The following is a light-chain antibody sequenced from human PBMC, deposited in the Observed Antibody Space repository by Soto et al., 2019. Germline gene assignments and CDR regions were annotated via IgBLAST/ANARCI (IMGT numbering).Light chain of an antibody. Sequence: DIVMTQSPDSLAVSLGERATINCKSSQSLLNSSNNKNYLAWLQQKPGQPPKLLIYWASTRESGVPDRFSGSGSGTDFPLTISSLQAEDVALYYWQQYSYAPFTFGPWTKVDIK. CDR1: QSLLNSSNNKNY. V-gene: IGKV4-1*01. CDR2: WAS. J-gene: IGKJ3*01. CDR3: QQYSYAPFT.